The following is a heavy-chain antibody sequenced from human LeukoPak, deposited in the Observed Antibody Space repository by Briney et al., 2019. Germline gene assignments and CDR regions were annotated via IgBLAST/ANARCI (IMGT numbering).Heavy chain of an antibody. Sequence: ETLSLTCSVSGGSMKDYYWSWIRQPPGKGLEWIAYINDNGHSGYNPALESRVTISVDTSKNHFSLRLRSVTAADTAVYFCARESADYVRGSFSDDWGQGILVTVSS. V-gene: IGHV4-59*12. J-gene: IGHJ4*02. D-gene: IGHD3-16*01. CDR2: INDNGHS. CDR1: GGSMKDYY. CDR3: ARESADYVRGSFSDD.